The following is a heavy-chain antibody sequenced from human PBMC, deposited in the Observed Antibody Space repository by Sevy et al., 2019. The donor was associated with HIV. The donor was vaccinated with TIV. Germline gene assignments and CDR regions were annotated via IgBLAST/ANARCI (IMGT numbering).Heavy chain of an antibody. D-gene: IGHD3-10*01. Sequence: LETLSLTCTVSGGSISTHYWSWIQQPPGKELEWIGYIQYSGSTNNNPSLKSRVTISIDTSKNQFSLKLSSVTAADTAVYYCARVGAWYYGSTGNAFDIWGQGTMVTVSS. CDR1: GGSISTHY. CDR3: ARVGAWYYGSTGNAFDI. CDR2: IQYSGST. J-gene: IGHJ3*02. V-gene: IGHV4-59*11.